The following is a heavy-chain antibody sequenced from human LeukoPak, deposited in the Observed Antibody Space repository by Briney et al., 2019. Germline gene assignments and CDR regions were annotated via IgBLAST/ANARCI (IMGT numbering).Heavy chain of an antibody. CDR2: IKQDGSEK. D-gene: IGHD1-26*01. CDR3: AREAAGASGSYGSFDY. CDR1: GFTFSSYW. V-gene: IGHV3-7*01. Sequence: GGSLRLSCAASGFTFSSYWMSWVRQAPGKGLEWVANIKQDGSEKYYVDSVKGRFTISRDNAKNSLYLQMNSLRAEDTAVYYCAREAAGASGSYGSFDYWGQGTLVTVSS. J-gene: IGHJ4*02.